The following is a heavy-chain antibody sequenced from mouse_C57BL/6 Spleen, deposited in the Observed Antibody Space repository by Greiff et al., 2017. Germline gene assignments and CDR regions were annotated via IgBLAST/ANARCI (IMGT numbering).Heavy chain of an antibody. CDR2: INPGSGGT. J-gene: IGHJ2*01. CDR3: ARSRGYDYDEDFDY. D-gene: IGHD2-4*01. CDR1: GYAFTNYL. Sequence: QVQLQQSGAELVRPGTSVKVSCKASGYAFTNYLIEWVKQRPGQGLEWIGVINPGSGGTNYNEKFKGKATRNADKSSSPAYMQLSSLTSEDSAVYFCARSRGYDYDEDFDYGGQGTTLTVSS. V-gene: IGHV1-54*01.